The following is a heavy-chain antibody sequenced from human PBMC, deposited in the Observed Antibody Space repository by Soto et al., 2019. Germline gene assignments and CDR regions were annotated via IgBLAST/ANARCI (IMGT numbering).Heavy chain of an antibody. CDR2: IHPGESDT. CDR3: ARHEATYDHYYGMDV. D-gene: IGHD5-12*01. Sequence: PGESLKISCKSYGYSFTTYWVAWVRQMPGKGLEWMGSIHPGESDTRYSPSFQGQVTISADRSITTAYLQWSSLKASDTAMYYCARHEATYDHYYGMDVWGQGTTVTVSS. V-gene: IGHV5-51*01. J-gene: IGHJ6*02. CDR1: GYSFTTYW.